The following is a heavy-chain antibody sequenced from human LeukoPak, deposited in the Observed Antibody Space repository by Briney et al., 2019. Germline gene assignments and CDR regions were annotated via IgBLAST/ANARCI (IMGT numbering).Heavy chain of an antibody. CDR3: ARHGSGWFQPRRGIDY. CDR1: GGSISSYY. J-gene: IGHJ4*02. CDR2: IYYSGST. V-gene: IGHV4-59*08. Sequence: SETLSLTCTVSGGSISSYYWSWIRQPPGKGLEWIGYIYYSGSTNYNPSLKSRVTIPVDTSKNQFSLKLSSVTAADTAVYYCARHGSGWFQPRRGIDYWGQGTLVTVSS. D-gene: IGHD6-19*01.